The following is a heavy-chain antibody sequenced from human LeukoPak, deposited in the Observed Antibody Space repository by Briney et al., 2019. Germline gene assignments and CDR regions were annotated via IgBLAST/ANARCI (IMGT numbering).Heavy chain of an antibody. Sequence: AGRALRLSCAASGFTFGDYALRWGRQTPGEGLGWVSGISWNSGSIGYADSVKGRFTISRDNAKNSLYLQMNSLRAEDTALYYCAKGGGGGYGYYFDYWGQGTLVTVSS. J-gene: IGHJ4*02. CDR3: AKGGGGGYGYYFDY. D-gene: IGHD3-22*01. CDR2: ISWNSGSI. V-gene: IGHV3-9*01. CDR1: GFTFGDYA.